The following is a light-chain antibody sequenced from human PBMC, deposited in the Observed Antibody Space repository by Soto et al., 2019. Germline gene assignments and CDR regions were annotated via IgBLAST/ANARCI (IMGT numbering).Light chain of an antibody. Sequence: DIVMTQSPLSLPVTPGEPASISCKSSQSLLHSNGYNYLDWYLQKPGQSPQLLISLGSNPASGVPYRFSGSGSGTDFTLKISRVEAEDVGIYYCMQALRTPPTFGQGTKVEIK. V-gene: IGKV2-28*01. CDR2: LGS. J-gene: IGKJ1*01. CDR3: MQALRTPPT. CDR1: QSLLHSNGYNY.